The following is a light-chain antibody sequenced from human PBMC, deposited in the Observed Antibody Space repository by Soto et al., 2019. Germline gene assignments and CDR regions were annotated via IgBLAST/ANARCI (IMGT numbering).Light chain of an antibody. CDR2: GVT. J-gene: IGLJ2*01. Sequence: QSALTQPASVSGSPGQSITISCTGTSSDVGGYQYVSWFQHYPGRAPKLLIYGVTQRPSGVSHRFSGSKFGNTASLTISGLQAEDEADYYCNSYTYSTTGVIFGGGTKLTVL. V-gene: IGLV2-14*01. CDR3: NSYTYSTTGVI. CDR1: SSDVGGYQY.